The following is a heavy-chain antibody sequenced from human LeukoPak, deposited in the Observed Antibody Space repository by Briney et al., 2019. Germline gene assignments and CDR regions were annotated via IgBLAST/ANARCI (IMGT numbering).Heavy chain of an antibody. D-gene: IGHD3-3*02. V-gene: IGHV3-53*01. CDR1: GFTVSTNY. Sequence: GGSLRLSCAASGFTVSTNYMNWVRQAPGKGLEWVSILYSGSSTYYADSVEGRFIVSRDSSKNTLSLQMNDLRAEDTPVYYCARVGDHFHWYLDLWGRGTLVTVSS. J-gene: IGHJ2*01. CDR2: LYSGSST. CDR3: ARVGDHFHWYLDL.